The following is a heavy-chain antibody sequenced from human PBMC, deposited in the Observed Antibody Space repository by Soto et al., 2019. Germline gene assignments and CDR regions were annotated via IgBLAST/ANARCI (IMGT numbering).Heavy chain of an antibody. CDR3: ARDVDSDKMAAAGTLSHLKNYFDY. J-gene: IGHJ4*02. Sequence: GGSLRLSCAASGFTFSSYSMNWVRQAPGKGLEWVSSISSSSSYIYYADSVKGRFTISRDNAKNSLYLQMNSLRAEDTAVYYCARDVDSDKMAAAGTLSHLKNYFDYWGQGTLVTVSS. CDR2: ISSSSSYI. CDR1: GFTFSSYS. D-gene: IGHD6-13*01. V-gene: IGHV3-21*01.